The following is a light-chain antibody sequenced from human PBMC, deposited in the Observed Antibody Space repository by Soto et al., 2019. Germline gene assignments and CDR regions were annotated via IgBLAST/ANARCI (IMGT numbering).Light chain of an antibody. V-gene: IGKV2-28*01. CDR2: LGS. CDR3: MQALQTPLT. J-gene: IGKJ4*01. CDR1: QSLLHSNGYNY. Sequence: DIVMTQSPLSLPVTPGEPASISCRSSQSLLHSNGYNYLDWYLQKPGQSPQLLIYLGSNRASGVHDRFSGGGSGTDFTLKISRVEAEDVGVYYCMQALQTPLTFGGGTKVEIK.